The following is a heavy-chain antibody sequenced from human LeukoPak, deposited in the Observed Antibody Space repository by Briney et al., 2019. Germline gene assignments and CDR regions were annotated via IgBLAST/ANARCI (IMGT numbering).Heavy chain of an antibody. Sequence: GGSLRLSCAASGFTVSSNYMSWVRQAPGKGLEWVSVIYSGGSTYYADSVKGRFTISRDNSKNTLYLQMNSLRAEDTAVYYCAKDANGDYQFQGYYYYGMDVWGQGTTVTVSS. J-gene: IGHJ6*02. CDR2: IYSGGST. CDR1: GFTVSSNY. CDR3: AKDANGDYQFQGYYYYGMDV. V-gene: IGHV3-53*01. D-gene: IGHD4-17*01.